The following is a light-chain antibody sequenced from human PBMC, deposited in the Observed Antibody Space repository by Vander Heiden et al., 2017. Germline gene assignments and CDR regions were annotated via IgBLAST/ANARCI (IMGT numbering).Light chain of an antibody. CDR1: KLGDKY. CDR2: QDN. V-gene: IGLV3-1*01. CDR3: QAWDTSTVV. Sequence: SSELTQPPSVSVSPGQTASITCSRDKLGDKYASWYHQKPGQSPVLVIYQDNRRPSGIPERFSGSNSGNTATLTISGTQAMDEADYYCQAWDTSTVVFGGGTKLTVL. J-gene: IGLJ2*01.